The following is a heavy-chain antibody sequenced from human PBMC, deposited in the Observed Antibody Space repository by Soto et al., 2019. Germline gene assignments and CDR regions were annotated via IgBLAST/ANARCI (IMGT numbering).Heavy chain of an antibody. CDR1: GFSFSSYN. V-gene: IGHV3-21*01. D-gene: IGHD2-2*01. CDR2: ISSSSSYI. J-gene: IGHJ4*02. CDR3: ARDESAGSSTTN. Sequence: GGSLRLSCAASGFSFSSYNMNWVRQAPGKGLEWVSSISSSSSYIYYADSLKGRFTISRDNAKNSLYLQMNSLRVEDTALYFCARDESAGSSTTNWGQGTLVTVSS.